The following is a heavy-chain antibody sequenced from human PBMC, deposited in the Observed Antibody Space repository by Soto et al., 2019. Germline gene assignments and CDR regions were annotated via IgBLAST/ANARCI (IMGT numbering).Heavy chain of an antibody. J-gene: IGHJ6*02. CDR3: ARDPGKLGWVTYYYYYFGMDV. Sequence: AGGSLRLSCAGSGFTFSSYSMNWFRQAPWKWLEGGSYISSSSSTIYYADSVKGRFTISRDNAKNSLYLQMNSLRDEDTAVYFCARDPGKLGWVTYYYYYFGMDVWGQGTTVTVSS. D-gene: IGHD7-27*01. V-gene: IGHV3-48*02. CDR1: GFTFSSYS. CDR2: ISSSSSTI.